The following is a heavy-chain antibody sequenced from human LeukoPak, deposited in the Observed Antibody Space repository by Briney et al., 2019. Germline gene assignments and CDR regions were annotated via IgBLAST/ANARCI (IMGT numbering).Heavy chain of an antibody. Sequence: ASVKVSCKASGYTFTSYDINWVRQATGQGLEWMGWMNPNSGNTGYAQKFQGRVTMTRNTSISTAYMELSSLRSEDTAVYYCASRRPETAAAGTEEKYYYYMDVWGKGTTVTVSS. J-gene: IGHJ6*03. V-gene: IGHV1-8*01. CDR2: MNPNSGNT. CDR1: GYTFTSYD. CDR3: ASRRPETAAAGTEEKYYYYMDV. D-gene: IGHD6-13*01.